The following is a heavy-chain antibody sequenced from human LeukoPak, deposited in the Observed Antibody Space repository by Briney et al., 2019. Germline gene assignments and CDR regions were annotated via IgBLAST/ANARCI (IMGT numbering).Heavy chain of an antibody. J-gene: IGHJ6*02. CDR3: ARERDIVVVPGATVPYGMDV. V-gene: IGHV4-34*01. Sequence: SETLSLTRAVYVGSFRGYYWSWIRHPPGKGLEWIGDINHSGSTNYNPSLKSRVTISVDTSKSQFCLKLSSVTAADTAVYFCARERDIVVVPGATVPYGMDVWGQGTTVTVSS. D-gene: IGHD2-2*01. CDR2: INHSGST. CDR1: VGSFRGYY.